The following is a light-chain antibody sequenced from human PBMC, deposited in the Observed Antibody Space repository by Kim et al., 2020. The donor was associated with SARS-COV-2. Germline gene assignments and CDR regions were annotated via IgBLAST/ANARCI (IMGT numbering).Light chain of an antibody. CDR1: QSISGY. Sequence: DIQMTQSPSSLSASVGDRVTITCRASQSISGYLNWYQQKPGKAPKLLISATSNLQSGVPSRFSGSGSGTDFTLTISSLQPEDFATYYCQQSYSSPPRTFGQGTKLEIK. J-gene: IGKJ2*01. CDR3: QQSYSSPPRT. V-gene: IGKV1-39*01. CDR2: ATS.